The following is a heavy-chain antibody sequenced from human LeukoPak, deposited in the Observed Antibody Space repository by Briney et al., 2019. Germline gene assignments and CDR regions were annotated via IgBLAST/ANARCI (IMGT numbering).Heavy chain of an antibody. J-gene: IGHJ4*02. CDR3: AREAATSDFDY. Sequence: GGSLRLSCAASGFTFSTFAMSWVRQAPGKGLKWVSTITTGGPNTYYADSVKGRFTISRDNSKNTLYLQMNSLRVEDTAVYYCAREAATSDFDYWGQGTLVTVSS. CDR2: ITTGGPNT. D-gene: IGHD2-15*01. V-gene: IGHV3-23*01. CDR1: GFTFSTFA.